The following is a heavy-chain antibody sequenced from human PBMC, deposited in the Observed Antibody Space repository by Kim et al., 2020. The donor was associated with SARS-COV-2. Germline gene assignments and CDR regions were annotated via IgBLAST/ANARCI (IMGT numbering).Heavy chain of an antibody. V-gene: IGHV3-7*03. CDR2: INEVGSEE. D-gene: IGHD3-10*01. J-gene: IGHJ4*02. CDR1: GFTFSSYW. CDR3: VRGRIIY. Sequence: GGSLRLSCAASGFTFSSYWMNWVRQAPGKGLEWVANINEVGSEEYYVDSVKGRFTISRDNAKKSVFLQMNSLRVEDTAIYHCVRGRIIYWGQGALVTVSS.